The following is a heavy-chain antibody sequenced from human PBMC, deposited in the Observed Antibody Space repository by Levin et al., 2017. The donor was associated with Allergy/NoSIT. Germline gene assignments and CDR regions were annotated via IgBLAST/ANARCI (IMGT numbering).Heavy chain of an antibody. J-gene: IGHJ4*02. CDR3: VSHNPVSNSGDYVSY. CDR1: GGSISSVYYY. Sequence: SETLSLTCTVSGGSISSVYYYWGWIRQSPGKGLEWIGSIYYSGTTFYNPSLKSRVTTSVDTSRNQSSLKLRSVTAADTAVYYCVSHNPVSNSGDYVSYWGQGILVTVSP. V-gene: IGHV4-39*01. D-gene: IGHD4-17*01. CDR2: IYYSGTT.